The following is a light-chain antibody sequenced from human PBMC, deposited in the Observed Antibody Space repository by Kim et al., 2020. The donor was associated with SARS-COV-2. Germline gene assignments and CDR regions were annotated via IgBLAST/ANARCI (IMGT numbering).Light chain of an antibody. CDR1: SLRTYY. Sequence: SSELTQDPAVSVALGQTVRIKCQGDSLRTYYASWYQQKPGQAPVVVIYGKNNRLSGIPDRFSCSRSGNTASLTIPGAQAEDEADYYCNSRDSSTNQLVFGGGTQLTVL. V-gene: IGLV3-19*01. CDR3: NSRDSSTNQLV. J-gene: IGLJ2*01. CDR2: GKN.